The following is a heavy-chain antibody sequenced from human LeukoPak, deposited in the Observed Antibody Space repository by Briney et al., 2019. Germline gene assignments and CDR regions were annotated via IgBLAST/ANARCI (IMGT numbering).Heavy chain of an antibody. CDR1: GGTFSSYA. Sequence: ASVKVSCKASGGTFSSYAISWVRQAPGQGLEWMGGIIPILGTANYAQKFQGRVTITTDESTSTAYMELSSLRSEDTAVYYCAREASGSSGWYPWWFDPWGQGTLVTVSS. V-gene: IGHV1-69*05. D-gene: IGHD6-19*01. CDR3: AREASGSSGWYPWWFDP. J-gene: IGHJ5*02. CDR2: IIPILGTA.